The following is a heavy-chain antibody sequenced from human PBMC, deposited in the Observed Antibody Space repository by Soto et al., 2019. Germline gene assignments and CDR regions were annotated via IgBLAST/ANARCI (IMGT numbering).Heavy chain of an antibody. D-gene: IGHD2-21*02. CDR1: GGSISSSSYF. Sequence: QLQLQESGPGLVKPSETLSLTCSVSGGSISSSSYFWGWIRQPPGKGLEWIGSIYYSGSTYYNPSIHVRVTVSVDTSKNQFSLMLSSVTAADTAVYYGARHPSDFWFDPWGQGTLVTVSS. CDR2: IYYSGST. V-gene: IGHV4-39*01. J-gene: IGHJ5*02. CDR3: ARHPSDFWFDP.